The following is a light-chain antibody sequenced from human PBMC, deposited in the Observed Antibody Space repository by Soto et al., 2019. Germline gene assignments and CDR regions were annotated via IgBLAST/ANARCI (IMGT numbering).Light chain of an antibody. CDR1: SSNIGTNT. CDR2: TNN. CDR3: SSYRSSNTLV. Sequence: QSVLTQPPSASGTPGQRVTISCSGSSSNIGTNTVNWYQQLPGMAPKLLIYTNNQRPSGVPARFSGSKSGNTASLTISGLQAEDEADYYCSSYRSSNTLVFGGGTKVTVL. V-gene: IGLV1-44*01. J-gene: IGLJ3*02.